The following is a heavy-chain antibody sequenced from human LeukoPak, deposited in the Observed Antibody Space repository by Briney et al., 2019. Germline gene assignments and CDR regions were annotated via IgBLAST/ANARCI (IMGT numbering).Heavy chain of an antibody. CDR2: IQYDGGNE. V-gene: IGHV3-30*02. CDR3: AKDRTGPAEH. CDR1: GFAFSSYG. Sequence: PGGSLRLSCAGSGFAFSSYGIHWVRQAPGKGLEWVAFIQYDGGNEYYADSVKGRFTISRDNSKNTLYLQMNSLRDEDTAVYYCAKDRTGPAEHWGQGTVVTVSS. J-gene: IGHJ1*01.